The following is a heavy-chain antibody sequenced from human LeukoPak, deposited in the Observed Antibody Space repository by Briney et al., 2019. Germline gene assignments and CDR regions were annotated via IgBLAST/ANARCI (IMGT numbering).Heavy chain of an antibody. Sequence: GGSLRLSCSASGFSFSDSYMSWFRLSPEKGLEWIAYITSSGTTTEYADSVKGRFTISRVNARNSLYLQMNSLRPEDTAVYYCGRDPDYGDPYWGQGTLVTVSS. J-gene: IGHJ4*02. CDR1: GFSFSDSY. D-gene: IGHD4/OR15-4a*01. CDR3: GRDPDYGDPY. CDR2: ITSSGTTT. V-gene: IGHV3-11*01.